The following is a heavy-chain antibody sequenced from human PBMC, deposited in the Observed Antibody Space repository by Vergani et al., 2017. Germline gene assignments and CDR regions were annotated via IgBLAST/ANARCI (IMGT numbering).Heavy chain of an antibody. V-gene: IGHV3-43D*04. CDR1: GFTFDDYA. CDR2: ISWDGGST. Sequence: EVQLVESGGVVVQPGGSLRLSCAASGFTFDDYATHWVRQAPGKGLEWVSLISWDGGSTYYADSVKGRFTISRDNSKNSLYLQMNSLRAEDTALYYCAKGGAVAAYPFDFWGQGTLVTVSS. J-gene: IGHJ4*02. D-gene: IGHD6-19*01. CDR3: AKGGAVAAYPFDF.